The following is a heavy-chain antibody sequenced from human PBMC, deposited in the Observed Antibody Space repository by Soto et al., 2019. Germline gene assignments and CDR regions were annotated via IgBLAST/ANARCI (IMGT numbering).Heavy chain of an antibody. CDR3: ATDAILRVTLYYYYGMDV. CDR2: IIPIFGTA. CDR1: GGTFSSYA. Sequence: QVQLVQSGAEVKKPGSSVKVSCKASGGTFSSYAISWVRQAPGQGLEWMGGIIPIFGTANYAQKFQGRVTITADESTSTAYMELSSLRSEDTAVYYCATDAILRVTLYYYYGMDVWGQGTTVTVSS. V-gene: IGHV1-69*01. D-gene: IGHD4-4*01. J-gene: IGHJ6*02.